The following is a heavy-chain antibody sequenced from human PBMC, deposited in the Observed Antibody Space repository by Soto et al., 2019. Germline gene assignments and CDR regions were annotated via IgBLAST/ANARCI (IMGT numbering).Heavy chain of an antibody. CDR1: GFTSSGYT. Sequence: SVKVSCKASGFTSSGYTISSVRQAPGQGLEWMGGIIPIFGTANYAQKFQGRVTITADKSTSTAYMELSSLRSEDTAVYYCASPMRAGYCWGQGTLVTASS. J-gene: IGHJ4*02. V-gene: IGHV1-69*06. D-gene: IGHD6-25*01. CDR2: IIPIFGTA. CDR3: ASPMRAGYC.